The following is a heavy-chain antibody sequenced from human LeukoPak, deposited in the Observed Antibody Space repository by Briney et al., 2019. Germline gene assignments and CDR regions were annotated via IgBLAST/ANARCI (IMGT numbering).Heavy chain of an antibody. CDR1: GFTFDDYA. Sequence: GESLRLSCAASGFTFDDYAMHWVRQAPGKGLEWVSGISWNSGSIGYADSVKGRFTISRDNAKNSLYLQMNSLRAEDTALYYCAKDFNHNWNYDPRFGLPDYWGQGTLVTVSS. CDR2: ISWNSGSI. CDR3: AKDFNHNWNYDPRFGLPDY. V-gene: IGHV3-9*01. D-gene: IGHD1-7*01. J-gene: IGHJ4*02.